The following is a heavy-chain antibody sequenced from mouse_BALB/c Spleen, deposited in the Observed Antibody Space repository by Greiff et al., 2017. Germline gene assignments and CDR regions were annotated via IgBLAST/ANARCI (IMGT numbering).Heavy chain of an antibody. CDR2: IWAGGST. D-gene: IGHD1-1*01. Sequence: VQRVESGPGLVAPSQSLSITCTVSGYSLTSYGVHWVRQPPGKGLEWLGVIWAGGSTNYNSALMSRLSISKDNSKSQVSLKMNSLQTDDTAMYYCAGDGNYYGGMDYWGQGTTLTVSS. CDR1: GYSLTSYG. V-gene: IGHV2-9*02. CDR3: AGDGNYYGGMDY. J-gene: IGHJ2*01.